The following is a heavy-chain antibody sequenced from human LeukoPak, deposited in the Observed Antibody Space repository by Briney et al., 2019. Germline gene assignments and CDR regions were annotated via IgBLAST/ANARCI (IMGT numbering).Heavy chain of an antibody. CDR2: IRQDGSQK. V-gene: IGHV3-7*01. CDR1: GFTFSSYW. D-gene: IGHD3-16*02. CDR3: ARIAYDYVWGSYRPGSMDV. Sequence: GGSLRLSCAASGFTFSSYWMSWVRQAPGKGLEWVATIRQDGSQKYYVDSVKGRFTISRDNAKNSLYLQMNSLRAEDTAVYYCARIAYDYVWGSYRPGSMDVWGKGTTVTVSS. J-gene: IGHJ6*03.